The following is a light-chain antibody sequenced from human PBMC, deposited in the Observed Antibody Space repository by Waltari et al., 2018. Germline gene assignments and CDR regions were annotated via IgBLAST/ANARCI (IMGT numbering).Light chain of an antibody. CDR3: QSFDASLGYV. CDR2: ANH. V-gene: IGLV1-40*01. Sequence: QSVLTQPPSMSGAPGQRVTISCTGSSSNIGAHYDVHWYQQLPKTSPKPLIYANHTRPSEVPDRFSASKSGTSAFLAIAGLQPEDEADYYCQSFDASLGYVFGTGTRVTVL. CDR1: SSNIGAHYD. J-gene: IGLJ1*01.